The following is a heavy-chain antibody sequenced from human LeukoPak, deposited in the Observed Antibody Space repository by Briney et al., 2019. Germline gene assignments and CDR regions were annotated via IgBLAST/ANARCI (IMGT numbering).Heavy chain of an antibody. Sequence: SVKVSCKASGGTFSSYAISWVRQAPGQGLEWMGRIIPIFGTANYAQKFQGRVTITTDESTSTAYMELSSLRSEDTAVYYCAKGVERGDLGMASDYAFDIWGQGTMVTVSS. V-gene: IGHV1-69*05. J-gene: IGHJ3*02. CDR2: IIPIFGTA. CDR3: AKGVERGDLGMASDYAFDI. D-gene: IGHD7-27*01. CDR1: GGTFSSYA.